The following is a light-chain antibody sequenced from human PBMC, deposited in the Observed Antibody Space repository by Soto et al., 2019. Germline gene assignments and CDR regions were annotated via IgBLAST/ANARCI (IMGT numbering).Light chain of an antibody. V-gene: IGKV3-15*01. CDR2: GAS. CDR3: QQYGSSPIT. CDR1: QSVSNN. Sequence: EVVMTQSPATLSVSPGERATLSCRASQSVSNNLAWYQQKPGQAPRLLIYGASTRATGVPARFSGSGSGTDFTLTISSLEPEDFAVYYCQQYGSSPITFGQGTRLEIK. J-gene: IGKJ5*01.